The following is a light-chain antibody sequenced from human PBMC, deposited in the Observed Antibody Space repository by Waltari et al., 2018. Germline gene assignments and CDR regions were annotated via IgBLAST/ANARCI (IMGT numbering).Light chain of an antibody. Sequence: QSVLTQPPSVSGAPGQRVTISCTGSDSNIGATYAIHLYQQLPGAAPKLLIYGTTNRPSGVPDRFSGSKSATSASLVITGLQAEDEADYYCQSYDNSLRVVMFGGGTKLTVL. CDR3: QSYDNSLRVVM. CDR1: DSNIGATYA. CDR2: GTT. V-gene: IGLV1-40*01. J-gene: IGLJ3*02.